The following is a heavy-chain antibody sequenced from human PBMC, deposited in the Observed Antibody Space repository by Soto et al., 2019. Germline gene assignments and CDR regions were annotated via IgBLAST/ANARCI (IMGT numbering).Heavy chain of an antibody. D-gene: IGHD4-4*01. J-gene: IGHJ6*03. V-gene: IGHV3-66*01. CDR1: GFTVSSNY. CDR2: IYSGGST. Sequence: GGSLRLSCAASGFTVSSNYMSWVRQAPGKGLEWVSIIYSGGSTYYVDSVKGRFTISRDNSKNTLYLQINSLRAEDTAVYYCARSVSSYYYYYMDVWGKGTTVTVSS. CDR3: ARSVSSYYYYYMDV.